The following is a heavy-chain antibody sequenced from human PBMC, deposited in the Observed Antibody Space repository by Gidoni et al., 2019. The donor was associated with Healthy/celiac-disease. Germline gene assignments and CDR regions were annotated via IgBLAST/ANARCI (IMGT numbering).Heavy chain of an antibody. CDR2: IYYSGST. V-gene: IGHV4-31*03. D-gene: IGHD3-3*01. J-gene: IGHJ4*02. CDR1: GGSIRSGGYY. Sequence: QVQLQESGPGLVKPSQTLSLTCTVSGGSIRSGGYYWSWIRQHPGKGLEWIGYIYYSGSTYYNPSLKSRVTISVDTSKNQFSLKLSSVTAADTAVYYCARGGEDFWSGGPNFDYWGQGTLVTVSS. CDR3: ARGGEDFWSGGPNFDY.